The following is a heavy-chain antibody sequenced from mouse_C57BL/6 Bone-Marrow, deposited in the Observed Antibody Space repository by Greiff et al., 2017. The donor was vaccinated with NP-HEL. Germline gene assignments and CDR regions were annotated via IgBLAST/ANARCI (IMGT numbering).Heavy chain of an antibody. V-gene: IGHV5-17*01. Sequence: EVQLVESGGGLVKPGGSLKLSCAASGFTFSDYGMHWVRQAPEKGLEWVAYISSGSSTIYYADTVKGRFTISRDNAKNTLFLQMTSLRAEDTAMYYCARNYGSSSYWYFDVWGTGTTVTVSS. D-gene: IGHD1-1*01. CDR3: ARNYGSSSYWYFDV. J-gene: IGHJ1*03. CDR2: ISSGSSTI. CDR1: GFTFSDYG.